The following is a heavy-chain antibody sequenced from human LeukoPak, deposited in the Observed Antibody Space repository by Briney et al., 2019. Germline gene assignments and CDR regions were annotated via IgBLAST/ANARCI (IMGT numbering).Heavy chain of an antibody. CDR2: IWYDGSNK. J-gene: IGHJ6*02. D-gene: IGHD4-11*01. Sequence: GGSLRLSCAASGFTFSSYGMHWVRQTPGKGLEWVAVIWYDGSNKYYADSVKGRFTISRDNSKNTLYLQMNSLRAEDTAVYYCARDLQDYYYYGMDVWGQGTTVTVSS. CDR3: ARDLQDYYYYGMDV. CDR1: GFTFSSYG. V-gene: IGHV3-33*01.